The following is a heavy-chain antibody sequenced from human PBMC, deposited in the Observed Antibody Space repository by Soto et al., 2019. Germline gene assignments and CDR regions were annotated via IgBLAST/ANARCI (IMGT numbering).Heavy chain of an antibody. Sequence: PGGLLRLSCAASGFTFSSYAMSWVRQAPGKGLEWVSAISGSGGSTYYADSVKGRFTISRDNSKNTLYLQMNSLRAEDTAVYYCERDLGDDFTSSYFDYWGQGTLVTVSS. J-gene: IGHJ4*02. D-gene: IGHD4-17*01. CDR1: GFTFSSYA. V-gene: IGHV3-23*01. CDR3: ERDLGDDFTSSYFDY. CDR2: ISGSGGST.